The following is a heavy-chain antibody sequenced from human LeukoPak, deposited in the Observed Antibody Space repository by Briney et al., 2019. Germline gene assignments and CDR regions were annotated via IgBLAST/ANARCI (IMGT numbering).Heavy chain of an antibody. Sequence: SETLSLTCAVSGYSISSGYYWGWIRQPPGKGLEWIGSIYHSGSTYYNPSLKSRVTISVDTSKNQFSLKLSSVTAADTAVYYCARVTALLPVDYFDYWGQGTLVTVSS. CDR3: ARVTALLPVDYFDY. CDR1: GYSISSGYY. CDR2: IYHSGST. D-gene: IGHD3-22*01. V-gene: IGHV4-38-2*01. J-gene: IGHJ4*02.